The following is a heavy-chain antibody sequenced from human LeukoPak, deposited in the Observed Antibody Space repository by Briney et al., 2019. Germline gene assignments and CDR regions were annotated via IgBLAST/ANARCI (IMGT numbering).Heavy chain of an antibody. CDR3: ARHGSTDYFDY. CDR1: GGSISSSTSY. V-gene: IGHV4-39*01. J-gene: IGHJ4*02. Sequence: SETLSLTCTVSGGSISSSTSYWGWIRQPPGKGLGWIGRIYYSGSTFYNPSLKSRVTISVDTSKNQFSPRLSSVTAADTAVYYCARHGSTDYFDYWGQGTLVTVSS. CDR2: IYYSGST. D-gene: IGHD2-2*03.